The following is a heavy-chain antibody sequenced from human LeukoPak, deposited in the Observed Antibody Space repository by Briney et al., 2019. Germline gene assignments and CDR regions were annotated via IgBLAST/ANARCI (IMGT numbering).Heavy chain of an antibody. CDR1: GFSFGSYW. CDR2: IRQDGSEK. Sequence: GGSLRLSCAASGFSFGSYWMSWVRQAPGKGLEWVANIRQDGSEKYYVDSVKGRFTISRDNAKNSLHLQMNSLRAEDTAVYYCARSRTWGQGTLVTVSS. V-gene: IGHV3-7*01. J-gene: IGHJ5*02. CDR3: ARSRT.